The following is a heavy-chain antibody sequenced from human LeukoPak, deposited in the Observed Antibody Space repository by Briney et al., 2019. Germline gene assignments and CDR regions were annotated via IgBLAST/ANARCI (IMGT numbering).Heavy chain of an antibody. Sequence: TSETLSLTCAVYGGSFSGYYWSWIRQPPGKGLEWIGEINHSGSTNYNPSLKSRVTISVDASKNQFSLKLSSVTAADTAVYYCARGGGDDYGDYKSFYWGQGTLVTVSS. D-gene: IGHD4-17*01. CDR2: INHSGST. J-gene: IGHJ4*02. CDR3: ARGGGDDYGDYKSFY. CDR1: GGSFSGYY. V-gene: IGHV4-34*01.